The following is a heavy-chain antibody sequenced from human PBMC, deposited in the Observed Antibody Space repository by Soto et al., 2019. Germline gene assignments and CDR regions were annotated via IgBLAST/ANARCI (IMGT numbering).Heavy chain of an antibody. CDR2: IWYDGSNK. D-gene: IGHD4-17*01. CDR1: GFTFSSYG. J-gene: IGHJ4*02. V-gene: IGHV3-33*01. Sequence: QVQLVESGGGVVQPGRSLRLSCAASGFTFSSYGMHWVRQAPGKGLEWVAVIWYDGSNKYYADSVKGRFTISRDNSKNTLYLQMNSLRAEDTAVYYCARASYGGNPHTSEFDYWGQGTLVTVSS. CDR3: ARASYGGNPHTSEFDY.